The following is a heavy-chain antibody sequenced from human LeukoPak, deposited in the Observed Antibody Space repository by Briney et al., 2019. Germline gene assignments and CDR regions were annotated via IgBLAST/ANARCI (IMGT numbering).Heavy chain of an antibody. V-gene: IGHV3-7*01. CDR1: GFTFSSYW. Sequence: GGSLRLSCAASGFTFSSYWMNCARQAPGKGPEWVASTNHNGNVNYYVDSVKGRFTISRDKSKNTLYLQMNSLRAEDTAVYYCASEYSGSYYVAAFDVWGQGTLVTVSS. CDR2: TNHNGNVN. CDR3: ASEYSGSYYVAAFDV. J-gene: IGHJ3*01. D-gene: IGHD1-26*01.